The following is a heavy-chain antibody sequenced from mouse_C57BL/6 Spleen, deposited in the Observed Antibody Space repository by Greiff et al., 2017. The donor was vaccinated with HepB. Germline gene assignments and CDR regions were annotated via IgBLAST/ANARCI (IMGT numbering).Heavy chain of an antibody. CDR3: TRISHYGSSDY. J-gene: IGHJ2*01. V-gene: IGHV1-15*01. CDR1: GYTFTDYE. Sequence: QVQLQQSGAELVRPGASVTLSCKASGYTFTDYEMHWVKQTPVHGLEWIGAIDPETGGTAYNQKFKGKAILTADKSSSTAYMELRSLTSEDSADYYCTRISHYGSSDYWGQGTTLTVSS. CDR2: IDPETGGT. D-gene: IGHD1-1*01.